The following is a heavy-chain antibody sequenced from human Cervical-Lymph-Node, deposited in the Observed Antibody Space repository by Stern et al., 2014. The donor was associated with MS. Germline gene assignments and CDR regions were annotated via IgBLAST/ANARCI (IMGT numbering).Heavy chain of an antibody. J-gene: IGHJ6*02. V-gene: IGHV5-51*01. CDR2: IHPSDSYP. D-gene: IGHD6-19*01. Sequence: EDQLVESGAEVKKPGESLKISCKGSGYTFTNYWIGWVRQMPGKALEWMGIIHPSDSYPRYSPSFQGQVIISADKSINTAYLQWSSLKASDTAMYYCARGSVAATMGAMDVWGQGTTVTVSS. CDR3: ARGSVAATMGAMDV. CDR1: GYTFTNYW.